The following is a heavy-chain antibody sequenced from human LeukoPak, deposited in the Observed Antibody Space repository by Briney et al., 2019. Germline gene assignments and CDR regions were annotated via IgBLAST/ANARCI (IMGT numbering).Heavy chain of an antibody. Sequence: GRSLRLSCAASGFTFSSYGMLWVRQAPGKGREWVAVIWYDGSNKYYADSVKGRFTISRDNSKNTLYLQMNSLRAEDTAVYYCARVSGFGESHPWGQGTLVTVSS. D-gene: IGHD3-10*01. CDR1: GFTFSSYG. J-gene: IGHJ5*02. V-gene: IGHV3-33*01. CDR3: ARVSGFGESHP. CDR2: IWYDGSNK.